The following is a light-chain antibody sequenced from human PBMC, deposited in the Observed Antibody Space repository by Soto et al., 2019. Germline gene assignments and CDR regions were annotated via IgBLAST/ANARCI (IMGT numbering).Light chain of an antibody. CDR3: QQYGSSPWGFT. CDR2: GAS. V-gene: IGKV3-20*01. J-gene: IGKJ3*01. CDR1: QSVSSY. Sequence: EIVLTQSPATLSLSPGERATLSCRARQSVSSYLAWYQQKPGQAPRLLIYGASSRATGIPDRFSGSGSGTDFTLTISRLEPEDFAVYYCQQYGSSPWGFTFGPGTKVDIK.